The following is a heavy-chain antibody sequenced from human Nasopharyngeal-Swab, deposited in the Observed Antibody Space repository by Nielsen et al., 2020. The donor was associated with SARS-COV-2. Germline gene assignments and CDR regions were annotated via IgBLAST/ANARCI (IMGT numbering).Heavy chain of an antibody. Sequence: GGSLRLSCAASGFTFCSYAMHWVRQAPGKGLEWVAVISYDGSNKYYADSVKGRFTISRDNSKNTLYLQMNSLRAEDTAVYYCARDQGGLLDPWGQGTLVTVSS. CDR1: GFTFCSYA. CDR3: ARDQGGLLDP. CDR2: ISYDGSNK. V-gene: IGHV3-30-3*01. J-gene: IGHJ5*02. D-gene: IGHD3-16*01.